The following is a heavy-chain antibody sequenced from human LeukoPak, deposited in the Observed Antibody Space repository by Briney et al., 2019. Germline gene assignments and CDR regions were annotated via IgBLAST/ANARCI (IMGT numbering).Heavy chain of an antibody. Sequence: GGSLRLSCAASGFTFSSYGMHWVRQAPGKGLEWVAFIRYDGSNKYYADSVKGRFTISRDNSKNTLYLQMNSLRAEDTALYYCAKVATIAFFYYYYMDGWGKGTTVTISS. CDR3: AKVATIAFFYYYYMDG. CDR1: GFTFSSYG. CDR2: IRYDGSNK. D-gene: IGHD5-12*01. V-gene: IGHV3-30*02. J-gene: IGHJ6*03.